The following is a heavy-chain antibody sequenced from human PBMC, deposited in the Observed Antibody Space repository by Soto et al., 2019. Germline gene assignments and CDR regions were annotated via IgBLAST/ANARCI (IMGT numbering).Heavy chain of an antibody. CDR3: ARNQVAGGHAFDI. J-gene: IGHJ3*02. D-gene: IGHD6-19*01. Sequence: RGALRLSCSPSGFTFSSYGMHSVRQVPGKGLEWVAVIWYDGSNKYYADSVKGRFTISRDNSKNTLYLQMNSLRAEDTAVYYCARNQVAGGHAFDIWGQGTMVTVSS. CDR2: IWYDGSNK. CDR1: GFTFSSYG. V-gene: IGHV3-33*01.